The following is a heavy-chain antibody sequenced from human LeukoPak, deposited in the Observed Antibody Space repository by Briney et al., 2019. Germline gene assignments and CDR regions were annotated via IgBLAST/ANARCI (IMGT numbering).Heavy chain of an antibody. D-gene: IGHD3-22*01. CDR1: GYTFTGYY. Sequence: GASVKVSCKASGYTFTGYYMHWVRQAPGQGLEWMGWINPNSGGTNYAQKFRGRVTMTRDTSISTAYMELSRLRSDDTAVYYCARGSYYDSSTSFDYWGQGTLVTVSS. V-gene: IGHV1-2*02. CDR3: ARGSYYDSSTSFDY. CDR2: INPNSGGT. J-gene: IGHJ4*02.